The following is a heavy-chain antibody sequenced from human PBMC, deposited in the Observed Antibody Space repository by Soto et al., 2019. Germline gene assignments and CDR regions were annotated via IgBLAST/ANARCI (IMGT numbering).Heavy chain of an antibody. V-gene: IGHV3-21*01. CDR1: GLTFSIYT. Sequence: GGSLRLSCAASGLTFSIYTINWVLQAPGKGLEWVSSISSSSSYIYYADSVKGRFTISRDNAMNSLYLQMNSLRAEDTAVYYCARERGSGYFDYWGQGTLVTVSS. CDR2: ISSSSSYI. CDR3: ARERGSGYFDY. J-gene: IGHJ4*02. D-gene: IGHD3-16*01.